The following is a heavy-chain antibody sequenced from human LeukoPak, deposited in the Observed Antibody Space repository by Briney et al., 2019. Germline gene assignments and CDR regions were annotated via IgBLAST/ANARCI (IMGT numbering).Heavy chain of an antibody. D-gene: IGHD6-13*01. CDR2: ISGSGGST. J-gene: IGHJ4*02. V-gene: IGHV3-23*01. CDR3: ARDLKSTWSSSSLARVY. Sequence: PGGSLRLSCAASGFTFSSYAMSWVRQAPGKGLEWVSAISGSGGSTYYADSVKGRFTISRDNSKNTPCLQMNSLRAEDTAVYYCARDLKSTWSSSSLARVYWGQGTLVTVSS. CDR1: GFTFSSYA.